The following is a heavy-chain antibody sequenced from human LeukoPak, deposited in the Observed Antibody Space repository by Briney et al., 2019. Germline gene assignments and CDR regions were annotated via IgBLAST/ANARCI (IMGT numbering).Heavy chain of an antibody. Sequence: ASVKVSCKASGYTFTSYGISWVRQAPGQGLERMGWISAYNGNTNYAQKLQGRVTMTTDTSTSTAYMELRSLRSDDTAVYYCARDYDILTEDAFYYYMDVWGKGTTVTVSS. CDR2: ISAYNGNT. D-gene: IGHD3-9*01. V-gene: IGHV1-18*01. J-gene: IGHJ6*03. CDR1: GYTFTSYG. CDR3: ARDYDILTEDAFYYYMDV.